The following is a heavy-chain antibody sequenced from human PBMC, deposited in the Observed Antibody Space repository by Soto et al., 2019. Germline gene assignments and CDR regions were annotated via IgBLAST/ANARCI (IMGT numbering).Heavy chain of an antibody. CDR3: ASQRGDLWFGELTLYYFDY. V-gene: IGHV3-23*01. Sequence: GGSLRLSCAASGFTFSSYAMSWVRQAPGKGLEWVSAISGSGGSTYYADSVKGRFTISRDNSKNTLYLQMNSLRAEDTAVYYCASQRGDLWFGELTLYYFDYWGQGTLVTVSS. CDR2: ISGSGGST. J-gene: IGHJ4*02. CDR1: GFTFSSYA. D-gene: IGHD3-10*01.